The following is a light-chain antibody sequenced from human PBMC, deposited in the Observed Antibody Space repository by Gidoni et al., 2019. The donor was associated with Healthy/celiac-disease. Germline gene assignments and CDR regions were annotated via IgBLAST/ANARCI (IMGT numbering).Light chain of an antibody. V-gene: IGKV1-39*01. CDR1: QSISSY. CDR3: QQSYSTLLLT. CDR2: AAS. J-gene: IGKJ4*01. Sequence: DIQMTQSPSSLSASVGDRVTITCRASQSISSYLNWYQQKPGKAPKLLIYAASSLQSGVPSRFSGSGSGTDFTLTISSLQPEEFATYYCQQSYSTLLLTFGGGTKVEIK.